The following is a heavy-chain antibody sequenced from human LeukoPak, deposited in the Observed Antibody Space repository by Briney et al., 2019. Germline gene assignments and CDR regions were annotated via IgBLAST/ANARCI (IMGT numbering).Heavy chain of an antibody. CDR1: GFTVSSNY. V-gene: IGHV3-53*01. CDR2: IYSGGST. J-gene: IGHJ4*02. CDR3: AKYEAFMVRGATLDY. D-gene: IGHD3-10*01. Sequence: GGSLRLSCAASGFTVSSNYMSWVRQAPGKGLEWVSVIYSGGSTYYADSVKGRFTISRDNSKNTLYLQMNSLRAEDTAVYYCAKYEAFMVRGATLDYWGQGTLVTVSS.